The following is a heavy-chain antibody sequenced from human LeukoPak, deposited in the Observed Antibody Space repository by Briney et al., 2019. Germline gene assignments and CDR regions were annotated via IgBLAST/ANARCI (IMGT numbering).Heavy chain of an antibody. Sequence: PSETLSLPCTVSGGSISSYYWSWIRQPPGKGLEWIGYIYYSGSTNYNPSLKSRVTISVDTSKNQFSLKLSSVTAADTAVYYCARSPRLFPPYYYCYYMDVWGKGTMVTVSS. J-gene: IGHJ6*03. D-gene: IGHD3-3*01. CDR2: IYYSGST. CDR1: GGSISSYY. CDR3: ARSPRLFPPYYYCYYMDV. V-gene: IGHV4-59*01.